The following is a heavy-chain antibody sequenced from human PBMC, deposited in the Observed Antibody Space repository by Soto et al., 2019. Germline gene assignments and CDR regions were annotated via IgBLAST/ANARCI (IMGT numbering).Heavy chain of an antibody. CDR3: ADTNYGDWTSSSPYYFDY. CDR2: IRAYNGNT. J-gene: IGHJ4*02. CDR1: GYTFTSYG. Sequence: APVKVSSTAFGYTFTSYGISWVRQAPGQRLKWMGWIRAYNGNTNYAQKLQGRVTMNTNTSTSTAYLELRSLRSDDTAVYYCADTNYGDWTSSSPYYFDYWRQRTQVIVSS. D-gene: IGHD4-17*01. V-gene: IGHV1-18*01.